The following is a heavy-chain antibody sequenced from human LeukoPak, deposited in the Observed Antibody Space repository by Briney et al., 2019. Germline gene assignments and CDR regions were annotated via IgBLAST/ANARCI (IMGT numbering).Heavy chain of an antibody. Sequence: SETLSLTCAVYGGSFSGYYWSWIRQPPGKGLEWIGEINHSGSTNYNPSLKSRVTISVDTSKNQFSLKLSSVTAADTAVYYCARRSYYDSSDYAPFDYWGQGTLVTVSS. CDR1: GGSFSGYY. CDR3: ARRSYYDSSDYAPFDY. CDR2: INHSGST. J-gene: IGHJ4*02. D-gene: IGHD3-22*01. V-gene: IGHV4-34*01.